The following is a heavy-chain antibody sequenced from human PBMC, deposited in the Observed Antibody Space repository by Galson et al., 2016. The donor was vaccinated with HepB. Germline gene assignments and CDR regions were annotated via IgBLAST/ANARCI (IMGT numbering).Heavy chain of an antibody. V-gene: IGHV4-31*03. CDR2: IYYSGST. CDR3: ARRISGYFNS. CDR1: SGSISTGGYY. J-gene: IGHJ5*01. Sequence: TLSLTCNISSGSISTGGYYWSWIRQHPGKGLEWIGHIYYSGSTSYNPSLKSRLSTSLDTSKNQFSLNLSSVTVADTAVYYCARRISGYFNSWGQGTLVTVSS. D-gene: IGHD3-22*01.